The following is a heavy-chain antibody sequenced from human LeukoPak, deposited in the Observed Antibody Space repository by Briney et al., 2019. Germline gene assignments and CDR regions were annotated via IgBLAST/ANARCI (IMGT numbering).Heavy chain of an antibody. CDR3: ALRPRIRYCSSTSCPRGYYFDY. CDR1: GGSFSGYY. CDR2: INHSGGT. V-gene: IGHV4-34*01. Sequence: SETLSLTCAVYGGSFSGYYWNWIRQPPGKGLEWIGEINHSGGTNYNPSLKSRVTISVDTSNNQFSLKLSSVAAADTAVYYCALRPRIRYCSSTSCPRGYYFDYWGQGTLVTVSS. D-gene: IGHD2-2*01. J-gene: IGHJ4*02.